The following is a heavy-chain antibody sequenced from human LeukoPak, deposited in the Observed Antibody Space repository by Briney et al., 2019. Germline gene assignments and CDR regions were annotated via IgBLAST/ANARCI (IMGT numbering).Heavy chain of an antibody. V-gene: IGHV4-38-2*02. D-gene: IGHD2-8*01. CDR3: ASSSCGNGFCYADGY. CDR2: ISHSGDT. J-gene: IGHJ4*02. Sequence: SETLSLTCTVSGYTISSGYNWGWIRQPPGKGLEYLGSISHSGDTYYSPSLKSRVTISVDTSKHQFSLKLASVTAADTAVYYCASSSCGNGFCYADGYWGQGTLVTVSS. CDR1: GYTISSGYN.